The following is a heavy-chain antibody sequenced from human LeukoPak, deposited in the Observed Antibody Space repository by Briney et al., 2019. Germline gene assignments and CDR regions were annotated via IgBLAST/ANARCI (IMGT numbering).Heavy chain of an antibody. CDR3: ATQILLCHYY. CDR2: IYYSGST. D-gene: IGHD2/OR15-2a*01. V-gene: IGHV4-59*08. CDR1: GGSISSYY. J-gene: IGHJ4*02. Sequence: SETLSLTCTVSGGSISSYYWSWIRQPPGKGLEWIGYIYYSGSTNYNPSLKSRVTISVDTSKNQFSLKLNSVTAADKAMYYCATQILLCHYYWGQGTLVTVSS.